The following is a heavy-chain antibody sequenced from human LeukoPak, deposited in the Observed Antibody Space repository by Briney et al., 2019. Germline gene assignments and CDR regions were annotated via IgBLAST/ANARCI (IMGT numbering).Heavy chain of an antibody. CDR1: GFTFSSYG. Sequence: GRSLRLSCAASGFTFSSYGMHWVRQAPGKGLEWVAFMSYDGSNQYYADSVKGRFTISRDNSKNTLFLQMNSLRAEDTAVYYCARDLDYGETRDYWGQGTLVTVSS. V-gene: IGHV3-30*03. D-gene: IGHD4-17*01. CDR3: ARDLDYGETRDY. J-gene: IGHJ4*02. CDR2: MSYDGSNQ.